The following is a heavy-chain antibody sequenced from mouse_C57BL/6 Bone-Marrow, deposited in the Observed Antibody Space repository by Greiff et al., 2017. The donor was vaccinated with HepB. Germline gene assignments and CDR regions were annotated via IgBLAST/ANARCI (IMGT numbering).Heavy chain of an antibody. CDR2: IHPNSGST. Sequence: QVHVKQPGAELVKPGASVKLSCKASGYTFTSYWMHWVKQRPGQGLEWIGMIHPNSGSTNYNEKFKSKATLTVDKSSSTAYMQLSSLTSEDSAVYYCARVGADGSYYFDYWGQGTTLTVSS. V-gene: IGHV1-64*01. J-gene: IGHJ2*01. CDR3: ARVGADGSYYFDY. D-gene: IGHD2-3*01. CDR1: GYTFTSYW.